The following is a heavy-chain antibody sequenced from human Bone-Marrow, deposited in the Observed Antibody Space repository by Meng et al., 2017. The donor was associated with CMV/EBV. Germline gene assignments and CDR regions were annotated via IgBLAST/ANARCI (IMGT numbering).Heavy chain of an antibody. CDR2: TYYRSKWYN. CDR1: GDSVSSNGAA. CDR3: ARGLRGAVDY. Sequence: SCAIPGDSVSSNGAAWNWIRQSPSRGLEWLGRTYYRSKWYNDYAVSVKSRITINPDTSKNQFSLQLNSVTPDDTGVYYCARGLRGAVDYWGQGTLVTVSS. J-gene: IGHJ4*02. D-gene: IGHD3-3*01. V-gene: IGHV6-1*01.